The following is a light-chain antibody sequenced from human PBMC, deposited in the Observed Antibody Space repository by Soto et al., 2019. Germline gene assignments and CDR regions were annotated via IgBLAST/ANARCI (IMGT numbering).Light chain of an antibody. J-gene: IGLJ1*01. V-gene: IGLV2-14*01. Sequence: QSALTQPASVSGSPGQSITISCTGSSNDVGGYNYVSWYQQHPGQAPKLIIYEVSDRPSGVSPRFSGSKSDNTASLTISGLQVEDEADYFCTSYTSNIPYVFGSGTKVTVL. CDR2: EVS. CDR1: SNDVGGYNY. CDR3: TSYTSNIPYV.